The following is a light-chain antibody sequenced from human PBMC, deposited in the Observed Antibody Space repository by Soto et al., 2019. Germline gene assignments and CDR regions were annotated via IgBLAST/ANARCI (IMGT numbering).Light chain of an antibody. V-gene: IGKV1D-13*01. CDR3: QQYNNYFT. J-gene: IGKJ1*01. CDR2: KAT. CDR1: QGISTL. Sequence: AIQLTQSPSSLSASVGDRVTITCRASQGISTLLAWYQQKPGKAPKLLIYKATTLETGVPSRFSGSGSETEFTLTISSLQPDDLGTYYCQQYNNYFTFGQGTKVDIK.